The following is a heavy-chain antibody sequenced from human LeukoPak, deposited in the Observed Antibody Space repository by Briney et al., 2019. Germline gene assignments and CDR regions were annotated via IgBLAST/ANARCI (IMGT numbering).Heavy chain of an antibody. D-gene: IGHD3-10*01. CDR1: GFTFSSYA. CDR2: ISGSGSTT. J-gene: IGHJ4*02. CDR3: AKVGDYYGSGKYSNFDY. V-gene: IGHV3-23*01. Sequence: GGLRLSCAASGFTFSSYAMTWVRQAPGKGLEWVSAISGSGSTTYYADSVKGRFTISRDNSKNTLYLQMSSLRAEDTAVYYCAKVGDYYGSGKYSNFDYWGQGTLVTVSS.